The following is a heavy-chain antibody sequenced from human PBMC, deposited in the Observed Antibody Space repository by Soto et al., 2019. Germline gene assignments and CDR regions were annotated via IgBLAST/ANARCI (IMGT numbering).Heavy chain of an antibody. Sequence: QVQLVQSGAEVKKPGSSVKVSCKASGGTFSSYAISWVRQAPGQGLEWMGGIIPIFGTANYAQKFQGRVTITADESTSTAYMELSSLRSEDTAVYYCARDVVVGYCISTSCYQEVEWGQGTLVTVSS. J-gene: IGHJ4*02. D-gene: IGHD2-2*03. CDR3: ARDVVVGYCISTSCYQEVE. CDR2: IIPIFGTA. CDR1: GGTFSSYA. V-gene: IGHV1-69*12.